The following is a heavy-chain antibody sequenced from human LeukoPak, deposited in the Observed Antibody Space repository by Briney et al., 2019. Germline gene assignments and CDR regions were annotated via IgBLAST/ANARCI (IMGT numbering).Heavy chain of an antibody. CDR3: AKMMGATSRPLDY. J-gene: IGHJ4*02. Sequence: PGGSLRLSCAASGFTFSSYAMTWVRQAPGKGLEWVSAISGSGGSTYYADSVKGRFTISRDNSRFTLYLQMNSLRAEDTALYYCAKMMGATSRPLDYWGQGSLVTVSS. CDR2: ISGSGGST. CDR1: GFTFSSYA. V-gene: IGHV3-23*01. D-gene: IGHD1-26*01.